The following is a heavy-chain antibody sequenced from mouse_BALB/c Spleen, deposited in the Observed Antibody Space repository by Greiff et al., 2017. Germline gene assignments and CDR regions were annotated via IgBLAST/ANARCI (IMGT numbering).Heavy chain of an antibody. CDR1: GFTFTDYY. Sequence: EVHLVESGGGLVQPGGSLRLSCATSGFTFTDYYMSWVRQPPGKALEWLGFIRNKANGYTTEYSASVKGRFTISRDNSQSILYLQMNTLRAEDSATYYCARDRGNPYAMDYWGQGTSVTVSS. J-gene: IGHJ4*01. CDR2: IRNKANGYTT. V-gene: IGHV7-3*02. CDR3: ARDRGNPYAMDY. D-gene: IGHD2-1*01.